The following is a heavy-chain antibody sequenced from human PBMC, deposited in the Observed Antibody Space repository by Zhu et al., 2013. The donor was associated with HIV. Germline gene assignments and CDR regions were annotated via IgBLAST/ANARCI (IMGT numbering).Heavy chain of an antibody. Sequence: QVQLVQSGAEVKKPGASVKVSCKASGYTFTSYGISWVRQAPGQGLEWMGWISAYNGNTNYAQKLQGRVTMTTDTSTSTAYMELRSLRSDDTAVYYCATNHGSGSYWPWSWFDPWGQGTLVTVSS. V-gene: IGHV1-18*01. J-gene: IGHJ5*02. CDR2: ISAYNGNT. D-gene: IGHD3-10*01. CDR3: ATNHGSGSYWPWSWFDP. CDR1: GYTFTSYG.